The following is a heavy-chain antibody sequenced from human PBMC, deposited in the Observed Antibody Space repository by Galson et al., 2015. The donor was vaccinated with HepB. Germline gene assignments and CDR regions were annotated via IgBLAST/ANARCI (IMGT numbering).Heavy chain of an antibody. D-gene: IGHD3-3*01. V-gene: IGHV3-7*01. CDR1: GFTCSSYR. CDR3: ARAKYYDFWSGYYHRTTHDAFDI. Sequence: SLRLSCAASGFTCSSYRMIWVRQAPGKGRDWVANIKQDGSEKYYVDSVKGRFTISRDNAKNSLYLQMNSLRAEDTAVYYCARAKYYDFWSGYYHRTTHDAFDIWGQGTMVTVSS. J-gene: IGHJ3*02. CDR2: IKQDGSEK.